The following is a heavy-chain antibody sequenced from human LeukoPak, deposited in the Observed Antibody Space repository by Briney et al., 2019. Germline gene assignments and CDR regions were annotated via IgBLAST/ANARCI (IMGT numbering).Heavy chain of an antibody. CDR2: ISGSGGST. CDR3: AKAVAATGHYYFGMDV. V-gene: IGHV3-23*01. J-gene: IGHJ6*02. CDR1: GFTFSSYA. Sequence: GGSLRLSCAASGFTFSSYAMSCVRQAPGKGLEWVSAISGSGGSTYYADSVKGRFTISRDNSKNTLYLQMNSLRAEDTAVYYCAKAVAATGHYYFGMDVWGQGTTVTVSS. D-gene: IGHD6-19*01.